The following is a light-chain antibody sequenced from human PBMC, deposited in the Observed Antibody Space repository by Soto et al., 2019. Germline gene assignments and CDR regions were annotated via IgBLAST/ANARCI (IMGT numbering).Light chain of an antibody. J-gene: IGLJ2*01. CDR2: DVS. CDR3: CSFAGGSTDV. Sequence: QSVLTQPRSVSGSPGQSVTISCTGSSSDVGGYNYVSWYQQHPDTAPKLIIYDVSARPSGVPDRFSGSKSGNTASLTITGLQIEDEASYCCCSFAGGSTDVFGGGTKLTVL. V-gene: IGLV2-11*01. CDR1: SSDVGGYNY.